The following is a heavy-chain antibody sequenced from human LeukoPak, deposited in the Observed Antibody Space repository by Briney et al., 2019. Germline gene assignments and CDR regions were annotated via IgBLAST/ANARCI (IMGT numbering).Heavy chain of an antibody. V-gene: IGHV1-24*01. Sequence: GASVKVSCKVSGYTLTELSMHWVRQAPGKGLEWMGGFDPEDGETIYAQKFQGRVTMTEDTSTDTAYMELSSLRSEDTAVYYCATRSQVVTPHAFDIWGQGTMVTVSS. D-gene: IGHD4-23*01. CDR1: GYTLTELS. CDR2: FDPEDGET. CDR3: ATRSQVVTPHAFDI. J-gene: IGHJ3*02.